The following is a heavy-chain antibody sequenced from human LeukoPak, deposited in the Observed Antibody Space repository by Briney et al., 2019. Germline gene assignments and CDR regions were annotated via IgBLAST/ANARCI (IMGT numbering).Heavy chain of an antibody. J-gene: IGHJ4*02. Sequence: GASVKVSCKASGGTFSSYAISWVRQAPGQGLEWMGGIIPIFGTANYAQKFQGRVTITADKSTSTAYVELSSLRSEDTAVYYCARGTGYSSGWYEGSFDYWGQGTLVTVSS. D-gene: IGHD6-19*01. CDR3: ARGTGYSSGWYEGSFDY. CDR1: GGTFSSYA. V-gene: IGHV1-69*06. CDR2: IIPIFGTA.